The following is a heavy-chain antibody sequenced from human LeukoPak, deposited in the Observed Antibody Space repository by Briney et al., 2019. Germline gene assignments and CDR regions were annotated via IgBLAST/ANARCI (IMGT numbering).Heavy chain of an antibody. V-gene: IGHV1-18*01. Sequence: ASVKVSCKASGGTFSSYAISWVRQAPGQGLEWIGWISAYNGNTNYAQKLQGRVTMTTDTSTSTAYMELRSLRSDDTAVYYCARYSNYYYYGMDVWGQGTTVTVSS. J-gene: IGHJ6*02. CDR1: GGTFSSYA. CDR2: ISAYNGNT. CDR3: ARYSNYYYYGMDV. D-gene: IGHD1-26*01.